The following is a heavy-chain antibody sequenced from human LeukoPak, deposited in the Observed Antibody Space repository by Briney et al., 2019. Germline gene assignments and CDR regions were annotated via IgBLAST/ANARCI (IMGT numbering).Heavy chain of an antibody. J-gene: IGHJ4*02. CDR1: GFTFSIYT. CDR2: ISGSGLGGAT. V-gene: IGHV3-64*04. CDR3: AKVGVTSIVVVRQPADDFDY. D-gene: IGHD3-22*01. Sequence: GGSLRLSCSTSGFTFSIYTMYWVRQAPGKGLEYVSTISGSGLGGATYYADSAKGRFTISRDNSKNTLYLQMNSLRAEDTAVYYCAKVGVTSIVVVRQPADDFDYRGQGTLVTVSS.